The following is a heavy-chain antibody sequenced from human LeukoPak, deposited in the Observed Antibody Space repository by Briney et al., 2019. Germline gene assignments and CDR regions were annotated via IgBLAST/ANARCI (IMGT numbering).Heavy chain of an antibody. V-gene: IGHV4-31*03. D-gene: IGHD1-1*01. CDR3: ARVPPWEATFLSTWKNHFDQ. J-gene: IGHJ4*02. CDR2: IFHTGRT. CDR1: GASISSGGFY. Sequence: PSETLSLTCTVSGASISSGGFYWSWIRQFPGKGLEWIGYIFHTGRTYYNPSLESRLNMSVDTSENEFSLRLRSVTAADTAVYFCARVPPWEATFLSTWKNHFDQWGQGTLVTVAS.